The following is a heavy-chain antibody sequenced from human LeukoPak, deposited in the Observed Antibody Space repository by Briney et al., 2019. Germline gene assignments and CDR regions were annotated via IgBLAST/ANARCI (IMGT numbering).Heavy chain of an antibody. V-gene: IGHV1-69*05. CDR1: GGTFSSYA. J-gene: IGHJ6*03. CDR2: IIPTLGTP. Sequence: SVKLSCKASGGTFSSYAISWVRQAPGQGLEWMGGIIPTLGTPNYAQKLQGRVTLTTDESTSTAYMELSSLRSEDTAVYYCASASGAVEMATISAYYYYYMDVWGKGTTVTVSS. CDR3: ASASGAVEMATISAYYYYYMDV. D-gene: IGHD5-24*01.